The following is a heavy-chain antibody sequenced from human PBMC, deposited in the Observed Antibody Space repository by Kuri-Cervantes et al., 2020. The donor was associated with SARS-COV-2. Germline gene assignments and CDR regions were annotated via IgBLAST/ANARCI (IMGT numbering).Heavy chain of an antibody. CDR1: GGSISSHY. D-gene: IGHD1-26*01. J-gene: IGHJ4*02. V-gene: IGHV4-59*08. Sequence: ESLKISCTVSGGSISSHYWSWIRQPPGKGLECIGYIYYSGSTNYNPSLKSRVTISVDTSKNQFSLKLSSVTAADTAVYYCARLGGSYRIGFDYWGQGTLVTVSS. CDR3: ARLGGSYRIGFDY. CDR2: IYYSGST.